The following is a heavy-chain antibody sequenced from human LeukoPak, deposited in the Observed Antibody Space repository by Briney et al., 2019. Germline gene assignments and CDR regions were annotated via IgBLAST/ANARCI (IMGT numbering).Heavy chain of an antibody. Sequence: GASVKVSCKASVYTFTGYYMHWVRQAPGQGLEWMGWINPNSGGTNYAQKFQGRVTMTRDTSISTAYMELSRLRSDDTAVYYCARDDIAVAGPGDYWGQGTLVTVSS. J-gene: IGHJ4*02. CDR2: INPNSGGT. D-gene: IGHD6-19*01. CDR3: ARDDIAVAGPGDY. CDR1: VYTFTGYY. V-gene: IGHV1-2*02.